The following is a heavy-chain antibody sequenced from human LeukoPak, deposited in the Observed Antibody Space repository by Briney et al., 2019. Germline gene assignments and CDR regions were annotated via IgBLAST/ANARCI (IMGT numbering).Heavy chain of an antibody. V-gene: IGHV3-74*01. CDR3: ASGQGGVTY. D-gene: IGHD3-16*01. Sequence: QTGGSLRLSCAASGFTFNSYWIHWVRQGPGRGLVWVSRINTDGTDTAYADSVKGRFTISRDNAKNTMYLQMNGLRAEDTAVYYCASGQGGVTYWGQGTLVTVSS. J-gene: IGHJ4*02. CDR1: GFTFNSYW. CDR2: INTDGTDT.